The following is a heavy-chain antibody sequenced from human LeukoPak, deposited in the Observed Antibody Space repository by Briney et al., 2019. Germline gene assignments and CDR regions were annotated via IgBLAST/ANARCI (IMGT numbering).Heavy chain of an antibody. D-gene: IGHD2-2*01. Sequence: GGSLRLSCAASGFTVSSNYMNWVRQAPGKGLEWVSSISSSSSYIYYADSVKGRFTISRDNAKNSLYLQMNSLRAEDTAVYYCARDADVVPAAIWFDPWGQGTLVTVSS. V-gene: IGHV3-21*01. CDR1: GFTVSSNY. J-gene: IGHJ5*02. CDR3: ARDADVVPAAIWFDP. CDR2: ISSSSSYI.